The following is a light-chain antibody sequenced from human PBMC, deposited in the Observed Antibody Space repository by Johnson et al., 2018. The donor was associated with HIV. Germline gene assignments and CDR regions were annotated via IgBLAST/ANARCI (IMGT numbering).Light chain of an antibody. CDR3: GTCDSSLNASYV. V-gene: IGLV1-51*01. CDR1: NSNIGNNY. Sequence: QSVLTQPPSVSAAPGQKVTISCSGNNSNIGNNYVSWYQHLPGTAPKLLIYDNDQRPSGIPDRFPGSKAGKSANLDHTALKTGDGADYYCGTCDSSLNASYVFGTGTKVTVL. CDR2: DND. J-gene: IGLJ1*01.